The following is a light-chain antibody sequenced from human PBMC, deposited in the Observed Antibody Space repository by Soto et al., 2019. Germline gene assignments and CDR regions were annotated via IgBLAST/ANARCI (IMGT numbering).Light chain of an antibody. CDR3: QQYGSSP. V-gene: IGKV3-20*01. J-gene: IGKJ1*01. Sequence: EIVSTQSPGTLSLSPGERATLSCRASQSVSSSYLAWYQQKPGQAPRLLIYGASSRATGIPDRFSGSGSGTDFTLTISRLEPEDFAVYYCQQYGSSPFGQGTKVEIK. CDR1: QSVSSSY. CDR2: GAS.